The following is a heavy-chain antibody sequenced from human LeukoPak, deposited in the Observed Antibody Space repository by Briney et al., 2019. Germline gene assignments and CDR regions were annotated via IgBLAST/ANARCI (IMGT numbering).Heavy chain of an antibody. D-gene: IGHD3-10*01. Sequence: GGSLRLSCAASGFTFSSYSMNWVRQAPGKGLEWVANIKQDGSEKYYVDSVKGRFTISRDNTKNSLYLQMNSLRAEDTAVYYCARDSRTDYGSGSPPSEGDDYWGQGTLVTVSS. J-gene: IGHJ4*02. CDR1: GFTFSSYS. V-gene: IGHV3-7*01. CDR2: IKQDGSEK. CDR3: ARDSRTDYGSGSPPSEGDDY.